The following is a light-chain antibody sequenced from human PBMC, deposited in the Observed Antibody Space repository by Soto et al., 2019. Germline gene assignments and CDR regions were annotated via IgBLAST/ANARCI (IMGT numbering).Light chain of an antibody. CDR3: QQSYSTPWT. J-gene: IGKJ1*01. V-gene: IGKV1-39*01. Sequence: DIPMTQSLSSVSSSVGARVTLTCRAGQSISSYLKWYQQKPGKAPKLLFYAASSLQSGVPSRFSGSGSGTDFTLTISSLQPEDFATYYCQQSYSTPWTFGQGTKV. CDR2: AAS. CDR1: QSISSY.